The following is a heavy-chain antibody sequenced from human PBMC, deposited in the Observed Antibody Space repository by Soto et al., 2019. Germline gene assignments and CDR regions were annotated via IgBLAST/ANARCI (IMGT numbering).Heavy chain of an antibody. V-gene: IGHV1-69*13. CDR2: IIPIFGTA. J-gene: IGHJ6*02. CDR1: GGTFSSYA. D-gene: IGHD5-12*01. Sequence: GASVKVSCKASGGTFSSYAISWVRQAPGQGLEWMGGIIPIFGTANYAQKFQGRVTITADESTSTAYMELSSLRSEDTAVYYCAREGQSGYDYEAYYYYYGMDVWGQGATVTVSS. CDR3: AREGQSGYDYEAYYYYYGMDV.